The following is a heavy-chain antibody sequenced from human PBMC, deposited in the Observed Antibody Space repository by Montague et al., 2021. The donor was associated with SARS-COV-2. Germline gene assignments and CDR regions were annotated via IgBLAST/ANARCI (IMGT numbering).Heavy chain of an antibody. V-gene: IGHV3-21*01. CDR2: ISSESTYI. J-gene: IGHJ6*02. CDR3: ARFETSKFYSSGVDV. D-gene: IGHD2-15*01. Sequence: SLRLSCAASGFTFSSFSMNWVRRAPGKRLEWVASISSESTYILYAESVRGRFTVSRDNAQNLLFLQMNSLRAEDTALYYCARFETSKFYSSGVDVWGQGTTVTVS. CDR1: GFTFSSFS.